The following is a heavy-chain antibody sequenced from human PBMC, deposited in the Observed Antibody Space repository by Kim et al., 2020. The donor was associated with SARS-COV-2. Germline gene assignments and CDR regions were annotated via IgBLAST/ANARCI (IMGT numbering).Heavy chain of an antibody. CDR3: TTEGGSGWYYFDY. J-gene: IGHJ4*02. Sequence: GVSLRLSCAASGFTFSNAWMSWVRQAPGKGLEWVGRIKSKTDGGTTDYAAPVKGRFTISRDDSKNTLYLQMNSLKTEDTAVYYCTTEGGSGWYYFDYWGQGTLVTVSS. D-gene: IGHD6-19*01. CDR1: GFTFSNAW. V-gene: IGHV3-15*01. CDR2: IKSKTDGGTT.